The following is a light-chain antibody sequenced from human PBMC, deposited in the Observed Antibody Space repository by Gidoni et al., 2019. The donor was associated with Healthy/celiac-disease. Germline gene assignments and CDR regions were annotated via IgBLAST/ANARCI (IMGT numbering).Light chain of an antibody. CDR1: QSVSSSY. Sequence: EIELTQSPGTLYLSPGESATLSCRASQSVSSSYLAWYQQKPGQAPRLLLYGASSRATGIPGRFSGSGSVTVFTLTISRLEPEDFAVYYCQQYGSSPWTFGPGTKVDIK. J-gene: IGKJ3*01. CDR3: QQYGSSPWT. V-gene: IGKV3-20*01. CDR2: GAS.